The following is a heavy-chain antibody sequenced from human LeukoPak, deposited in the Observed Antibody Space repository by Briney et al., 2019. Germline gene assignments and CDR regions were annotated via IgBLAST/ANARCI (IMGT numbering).Heavy chain of an antibody. J-gene: IGHJ4*02. CDR2: ISSSSSYI. V-gene: IGHV3-21*01. Sequence: GGSLRLSCAASGFTFSSYSMNWVRQAPGKGLEWVSSISSSSSYIYSADTVKGRLTISRDNAKNSLYLQMNSLRAEDTAVYYCARLGYCSGGSCYFLGLTDWGQGTLVTVSS. CDR1: GFTFSSYS. CDR3: ARLGYCSGGSCYFLGLTD. D-gene: IGHD2-15*01.